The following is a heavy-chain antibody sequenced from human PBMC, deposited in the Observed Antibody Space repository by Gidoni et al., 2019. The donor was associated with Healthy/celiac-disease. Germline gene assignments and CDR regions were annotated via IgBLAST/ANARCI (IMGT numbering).Heavy chain of an antibody. CDR1: GFTFRSYD. J-gene: IGHJ4*02. CDR2: ISGSGGST. CDR3: AKVHSEYYYDSSGYYFTPFGY. D-gene: IGHD3-22*01. V-gene: IGHV3-23*01. Sequence: EVQMLESGGGLVQPGGSLRLSCAASGFTFRSYDMSWVRQAPGKGLGCVSAISGSGGSTYYADSVKGRFTISRDNSKNTLYLQMNSLRAEDTAVYYCAKVHSEYYYDSSGYYFTPFGYWGQGTLVTVSS.